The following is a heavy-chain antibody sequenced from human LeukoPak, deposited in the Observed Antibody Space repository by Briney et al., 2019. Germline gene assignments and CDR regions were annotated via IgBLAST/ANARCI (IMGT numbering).Heavy chain of an antibody. D-gene: IGHD5-24*01. CDR3: ARGERDFDY. V-gene: IGHV1-46*01. CDR1: GYTFTGYY. J-gene: IGHJ4*02. CDR2: INPSGGST. Sequence: ASVKVSCKASGYTFTGYYIHWVRQAPGQGLQWMGIINPSGGSTSYAQNAQKFQGRVTMTSDTSTSTVYMELSSLRSEDTAVYYCARGERDFDYWGQGTLVTVSS.